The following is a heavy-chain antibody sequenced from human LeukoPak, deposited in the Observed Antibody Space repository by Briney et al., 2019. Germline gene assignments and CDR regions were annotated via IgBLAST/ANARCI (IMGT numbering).Heavy chain of an antibody. Sequence: GGSLRLSCAVSGFTVNGYWMHWVRQGPGKGLVWVSHINSDGSTAGYADSVKGRFTISRDTARNTLYLEMSNLRAEDTAVYYCARGYNYRFEYWGQGTLVTVSS. CDR2: INSDGSTA. CDR1: GFTVNGYW. D-gene: IGHD5-24*01. J-gene: IGHJ4*02. CDR3: ARGYNYRFEY. V-gene: IGHV3-74*01.